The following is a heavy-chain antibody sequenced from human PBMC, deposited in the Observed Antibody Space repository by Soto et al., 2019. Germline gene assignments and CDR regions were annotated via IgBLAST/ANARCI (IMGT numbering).Heavy chain of an antibody. V-gene: IGHV3-23*01. J-gene: IGHJ4*01. CDR3: VNWNDEDVD. CDR2: ISGSAIST. Sequence: EVHLLESGGGFVQPGGSLRLSCVASGFTFSSYAMTWVRQAPGKGLEWVASISGSAISTEYADSVRGRFTISRDNSKNTVFLPMQSLRADDSATYYCVNWNDEDVDWGQGTLVAVSS. CDR1: GFTFSSYA. D-gene: IGHD1-1*01.